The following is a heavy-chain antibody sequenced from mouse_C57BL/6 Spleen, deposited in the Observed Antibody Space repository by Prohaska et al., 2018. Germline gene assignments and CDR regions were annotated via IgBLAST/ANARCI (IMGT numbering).Heavy chain of an antibody. Sequence: EVQLVESGGGLVQPKGSLKLSCATSGFSFNTYAMNWVRQAPGKGLEWVARIRSKSNNYATYYADSVKDRFTISRDDSESMLYLQMNNLKTEDTAMYYCGRGYSNYYFDYWGQGTTLTVSS. V-gene: IGHV10-1*01. CDR1: GFSFNTYA. CDR3: GRGYSNYYFDY. D-gene: IGHD2-5*01. CDR2: IRSKSNNYAT. J-gene: IGHJ2*01.